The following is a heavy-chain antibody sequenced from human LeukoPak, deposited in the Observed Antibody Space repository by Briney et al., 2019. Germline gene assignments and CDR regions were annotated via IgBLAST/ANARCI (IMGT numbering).Heavy chain of an antibody. CDR3: TTEERVSSGYCSGGSCYIDY. V-gene: IGHV3-15*01. Sequence: GGSLRLSCAASGFTFSSYAMSWVRPAPGKGLEWVGRIKSKTDGGTTDYAAPVKGRFTISRDDSKNTLYLQMNSLKTEDTAVYYCTTEERVSSGYCSGGSCYIDYWGQGTLVTVSS. CDR1: GFTFSSYA. D-gene: IGHD2-15*01. CDR2: IKSKTDGGTT. J-gene: IGHJ4*02.